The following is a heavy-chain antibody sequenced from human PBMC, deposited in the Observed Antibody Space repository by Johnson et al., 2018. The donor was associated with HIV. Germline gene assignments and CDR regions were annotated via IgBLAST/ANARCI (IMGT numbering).Heavy chain of an antibody. V-gene: IGHV3-30*04. J-gene: IGHJ3*02. Sequence: VQLVESGGGVVQPGRSLIISCAVSQFTFSHYTMHWVRLAPGKGLQWVAVISYNSGKKYYADSVRGRFTISIDNSKNTLYLQMNSLRAEDSAMYYCARDGLHVSAFDIWGQGTMVTVSS. CDR2: ISYNSGKK. CDR3: ARDGLHVSAFDI. CDR1: QFTFSHYT. D-gene: IGHD6-25*01.